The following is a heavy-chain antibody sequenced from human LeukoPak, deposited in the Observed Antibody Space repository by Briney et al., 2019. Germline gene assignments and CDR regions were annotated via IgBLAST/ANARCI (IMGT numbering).Heavy chain of an antibody. J-gene: IGHJ6*03. CDR1: SYTFTSYG. CDR3: ARLSLVVYYMDV. D-gene: IGHD3-22*01. Sequence: ASVKVSCKASSYTFTSYGISWVRQAPGQGLEWMGWISAYNGNTNYALKLQGRVTMTTDTSTSTAYMELRSLRSDDTAVYYCARLSLVVYYMDVWGKGTTVTVSS. V-gene: IGHV1-18*01. CDR2: ISAYNGNT.